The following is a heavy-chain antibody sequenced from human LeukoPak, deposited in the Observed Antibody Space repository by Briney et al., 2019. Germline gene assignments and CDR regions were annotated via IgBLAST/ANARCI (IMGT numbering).Heavy chain of an antibody. Sequence: GGSLRLSCAASGFTFRNFAMSWVRQAPGKGLEWVSVIYSGGSTYYADSVKGRFTISRDNSKNTLYLQMNSLRAEDTAVYYCARDRHAFDIWGQGTMVTVSS. V-gene: IGHV3-66*01. CDR1: GFTFRNFA. CDR2: IYSGGST. CDR3: ARDRHAFDI. J-gene: IGHJ3*02.